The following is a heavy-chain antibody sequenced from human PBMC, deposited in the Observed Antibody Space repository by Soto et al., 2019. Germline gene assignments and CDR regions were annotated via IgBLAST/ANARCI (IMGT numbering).Heavy chain of an antibody. D-gene: IGHD3-3*01. CDR2: IRSNADGGTA. CDR3: TTSISGLVTGH. Sequence: EVQLVESGGGLVKPGGSLRLSCAASGFTFSTAWMNWVRQAPGKGLEWVGRIRSNADGGTADYVAPVKGRFTFSRDDSQNTLFLQMNSLKTEDTAVYFCTTSISGLVTGHWGQGTLVTVSS. J-gene: IGHJ4*02. CDR1: GFTFSTAW. V-gene: IGHV3-15*07.